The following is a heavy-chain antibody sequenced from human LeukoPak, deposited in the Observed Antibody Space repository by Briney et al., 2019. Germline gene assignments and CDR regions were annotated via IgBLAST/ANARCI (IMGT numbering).Heavy chain of an antibody. CDR2: IKEDGSEK. CDR1: GFSFSTYW. J-gene: IGHJ4*02. Sequence: GGSPRLSCAASGFSFSTYWMSWVRQAPGKGLEWVANIKEDGSEKYYVDSVKGRFTISRDNAKNSLYLQMNSLRAEDTAVYYCARARYFDYWGQGSLVTVSS. V-gene: IGHV3-7*01. CDR3: ARARYFDY.